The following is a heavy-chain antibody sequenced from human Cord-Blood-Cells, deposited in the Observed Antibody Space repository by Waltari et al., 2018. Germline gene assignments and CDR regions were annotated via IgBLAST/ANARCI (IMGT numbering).Heavy chain of an antibody. CDR2: IYYIGST. Sequence: QLQLQESGPGLVKPSETLSLTCTVSGGSISSSSYYWGWIRQPPGRGLGWIWSIYYIGSTYXNPSLXSRVTLSVDTSKNQFSLKXSSVTAADTAVXYCARVFSGSFDYWGQGTLVTVSS. V-gene: IGHV4-39*01. J-gene: IGHJ4*02. CDR3: ARVFSGSFDY. D-gene: IGHD1-26*01. CDR1: GGSISSSSYY.